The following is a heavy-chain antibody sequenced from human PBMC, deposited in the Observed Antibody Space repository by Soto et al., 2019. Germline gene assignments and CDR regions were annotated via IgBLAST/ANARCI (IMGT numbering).Heavy chain of an antibody. V-gene: IGHV1-2*04. CDR3: ARVGDSGLGGFDY. CDR2: INPNSGGI. CDR1: GYTFTGYY. Sequence: QVQLVQSGAEVKKPGASVKVSCKASGYTFTGYYMHWVRQAPGQGLEWMGWINPNSGGINYAQKFQGWVTMTRDTSISTAYMELSRLRSDDTAVYYCARVGDSGLGGFDYWGQGTLVTVSS. J-gene: IGHJ4*02. D-gene: IGHD4-17*01.